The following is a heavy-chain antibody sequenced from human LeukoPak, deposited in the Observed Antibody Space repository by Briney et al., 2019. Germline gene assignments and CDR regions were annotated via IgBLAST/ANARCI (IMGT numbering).Heavy chain of an antibody. CDR2: INPNSGGT. CDR3: ARVPFSGNTYGSIDY. V-gene: IGHV1-2*02. Sequence: GASVKVSCKASGYTFTGYYMHWVRQAPGQGLEWMGWINPNSGGTNYAQKFRGRVTMTRDTSISTAYMELSRLRSDDTAVYYCARVPFSGNTYGSIDYWGQGTLVTVSS. J-gene: IGHJ4*02. D-gene: IGHD5-18*01. CDR1: GYTFTGYY.